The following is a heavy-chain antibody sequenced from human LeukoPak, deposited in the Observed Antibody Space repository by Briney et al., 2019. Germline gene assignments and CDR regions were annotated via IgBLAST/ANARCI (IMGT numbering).Heavy chain of an antibody. J-gene: IGHJ4*02. Sequence: ASVKVSCKASGYTFTSYGISWVREAPGQGLEWMGWISAYNGNTNYAQKLQGRATMTTDTSTSTAYMELRSLRSDDTAVYYCARESSVFPPIYDSSGCLDYWGQGTLVTVSS. CDR3: ARESSVFPPIYDSSGCLDY. CDR2: ISAYNGNT. D-gene: IGHD3-22*01. V-gene: IGHV1-18*01. CDR1: GYTFTSYG.